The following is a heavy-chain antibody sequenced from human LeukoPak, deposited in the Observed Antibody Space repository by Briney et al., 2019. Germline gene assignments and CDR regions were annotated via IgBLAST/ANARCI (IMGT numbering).Heavy chain of an antibody. V-gene: IGHV4-59*01. Sequence: PSETLSLTCTVPGGSISSYYWSWIRQPPGKGLEWIGYIYYSGSTNYNPSLKSRVTISVDTSKNQFSLKLSSVTAADTAVYYCARGSVAGTVGYWGQGTLVTVSS. CDR3: ARGSVAGTVGY. J-gene: IGHJ4*02. CDR2: IYYSGST. CDR1: GGSISSYY. D-gene: IGHD6-19*01.